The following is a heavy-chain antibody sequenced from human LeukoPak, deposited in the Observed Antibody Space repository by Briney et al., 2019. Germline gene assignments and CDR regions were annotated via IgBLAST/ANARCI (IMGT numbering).Heavy chain of an antibody. CDR3: ARDRKVGVVTHLPNDY. D-gene: IGHD3-3*01. Sequence: GGSLRLSCAASGFTFSSYSMNWVRQAPGKGLEWVPYISSSSSTIYYADSVKGRFTISRDNAKNSLYLQMNSLRAEDTAVYYCARDRKVGVVTHLPNDYWGQGTLVTVSS. CDR1: GFTFSSYS. J-gene: IGHJ4*02. CDR2: ISSSSSTI. V-gene: IGHV3-48*01.